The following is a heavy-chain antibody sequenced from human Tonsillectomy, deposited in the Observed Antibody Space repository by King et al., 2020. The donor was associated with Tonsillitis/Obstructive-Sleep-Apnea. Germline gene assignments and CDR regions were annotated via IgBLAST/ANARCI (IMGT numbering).Heavy chain of an antibody. Sequence: VQLPQWGAGLLKPSETLSLTCTVFGGSFSGYYWTWLRQPPGKGLEWIGEINHSGSTNYNPSLKSRVTIAVDTSKNQFSLKLNSVTAADTAVYYCARGIMSTVLFPYYMDVWGKGTTVTVSS. CDR3: ARGIMSTVLFPYYMDV. CDR2: INHSGST. D-gene: IGHD4-17*01. J-gene: IGHJ6*03. CDR1: GGSFSGYY. V-gene: IGHV4-34*01.